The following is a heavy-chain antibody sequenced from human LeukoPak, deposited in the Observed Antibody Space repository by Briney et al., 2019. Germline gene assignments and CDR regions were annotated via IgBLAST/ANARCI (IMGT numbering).Heavy chain of an antibody. CDR3: ARVRSGYCSSTSCPEWFDP. D-gene: IGHD2-2*01. CDR1: GDSISSGGYY. CDR2: IYYSGST. V-gene: IGHV4-31*03. J-gene: IGHJ5*02. Sequence: SETLSLTCTVSGDSISSGGYYWSWIRQHPGKGLEWIGYIYYSGSTYYNPSLKSRVTISVDTSKNQFSLKLSSVTAADTAVHYCARVRSGYCSSTSCPEWFDPWGQGTLVTVSS.